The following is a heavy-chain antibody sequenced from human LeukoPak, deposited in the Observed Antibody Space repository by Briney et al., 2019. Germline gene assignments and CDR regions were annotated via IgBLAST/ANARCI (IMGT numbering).Heavy chain of an antibody. CDR3: ARGSGSSWYFYFDY. J-gene: IGHJ4*02. V-gene: IGHV3-48*04. Sequence: GGSLRLSCAASEFTFSSYTMNWVRQAPGKGLEWVSYISSSGSTIYYADSVKGRFTISRDNAKNSLYLQMNSLRAEDTAVYYCARGSGSSWYFYFDYWGQGTLVTVSS. CDR2: ISSSGSTI. CDR1: EFTFSSYT. D-gene: IGHD6-13*01.